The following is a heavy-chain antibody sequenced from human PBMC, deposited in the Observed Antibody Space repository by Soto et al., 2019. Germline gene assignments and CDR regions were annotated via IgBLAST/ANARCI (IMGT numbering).Heavy chain of an antibody. J-gene: IGHJ3*02. V-gene: IGHV3-48*02. Sequence: PGGSLRLSCAASGFTFSSYSMNWVRQAPGKGLEWVSYISSSSSTIYYADSVKGRFTISRDNAKNALYLRMNSLRDEDTAVYYCARDREIYYDSRVLGAFDIWGQGTMVTVSS. CDR1: GFTFSSYS. CDR3: ARDREIYYDSRVLGAFDI. CDR2: ISSSSSTI. D-gene: IGHD3-22*01.